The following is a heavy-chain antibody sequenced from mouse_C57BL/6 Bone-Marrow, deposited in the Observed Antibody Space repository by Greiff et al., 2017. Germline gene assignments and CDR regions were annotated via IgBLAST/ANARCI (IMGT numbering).Heavy chain of an antibody. CDR1: GFTFSSYA. Sequence: EVNLVESGGGLVKPGGSLKLSCAASGFTFSSYAMSWVRQTPEKRLEWVATISDGGSYTYYPDNVKGRFTISRDNAKNNLYLQMSHLKSEDTAMYYCARDDYDYFYFDYWGQGTTLTVSS. CDR2: ISDGGSYT. J-gene: IGHJ2*01. D-gene: IGHD2-4*01. CDR3: ARDDYDYFYFDY. V-gene: IGHV5-4*01.